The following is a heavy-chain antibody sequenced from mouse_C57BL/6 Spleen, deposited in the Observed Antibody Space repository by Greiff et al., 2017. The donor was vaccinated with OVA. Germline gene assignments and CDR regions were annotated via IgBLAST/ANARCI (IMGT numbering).Heavy chain of an antibody. Sequence: VQLQQPGAELVRPGSSVKLSCKASGYTFTSYWMDWVKQRPGQGLEWIGNIYPSDSETHYNQKFKDKATLTVDKSSSTAYMQLSSLTSEDSAVYYCARREGYSAWFAYWGQGTLVTVSA. V-gene: IGHV1-61*01. CDR1: GYTFTSYW. CDR2: IYPSDSET. J-gene: IGHJ3*01. D-gene: IGHD2-3*01. CDR3: ARREGYSAWFAY.